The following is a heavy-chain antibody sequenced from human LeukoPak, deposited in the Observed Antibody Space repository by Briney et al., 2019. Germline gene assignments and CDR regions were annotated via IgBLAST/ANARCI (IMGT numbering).Heavy chain of an antibody. V-gene: IGHV4-34*01. CDR1: GGSFSGYY. J-gene: IGHJ4*02. CDR2: IYYSGST. D-gene: IGHD3-3*01. CDR3: ARSGDTTIFGVVIQYYFDY. Sequence: PSETLSLTCAVYGGSFSGYYWSWIRQPPGKGLEWIGSIYYSGSTYYNPSLKSRVTISVDTSKNQFSLKLSSVTAADTAVYYCARSGDTTIFGVVIQYYFDYWGQGTLVTVSS.